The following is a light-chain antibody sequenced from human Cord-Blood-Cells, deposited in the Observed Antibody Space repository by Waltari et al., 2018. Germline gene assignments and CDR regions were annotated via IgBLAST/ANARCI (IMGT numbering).Light chain of an antibody. CDR3: QQRSNWPPLT. Sequence: SPPPLACSPLSSATLSCRASQSVSSYLAWYQQKPGQAPRLLIYDASNRATGIPARFSGSGSGTDFTLTISSLEPEDFAVYYCQQRSNWPPLTFGGGTKVEIK. J-gene: IGKJ4*01. V-gene: IGKV3-11*01. CDR2: DAS. CDR1: QSVSSY.